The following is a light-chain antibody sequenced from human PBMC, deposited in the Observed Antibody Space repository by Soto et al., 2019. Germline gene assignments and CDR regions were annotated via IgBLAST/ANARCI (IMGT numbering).Light chain of an antibody. CDR2: GAS. CDR3: QQYGSSPPLT. CDR1: QSVSSSY. J-gene: IGKJ4*01. V-gene: IGKV3-20*01. Sequence: EIVLTQSPGTLSMSPGERATLSCRASQSVSSSYLAWYQQKPGQAPRLLIYGASSRATRIPDRFSGSGSGTDFTLTISRLEPEDFAVYYCQQYGSSPPLTFGGGTQVEIK.